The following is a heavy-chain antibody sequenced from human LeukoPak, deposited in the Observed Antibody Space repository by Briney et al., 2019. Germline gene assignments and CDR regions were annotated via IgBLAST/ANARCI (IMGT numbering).Heavy chain of an antibody. Sequence: PSETLSLTCVVYGGSFSDYYWSWVRQPPGKGLEWIGEINHSGSTNYNPSLKSRVTISVDTSKNQFSLKLSSVTAADTAVYYCARLIAAPSGYYNDYWGQGTLVTVSS. CDR3: ARLIAAPSGYYNDY. V-gene: IGHV4-34*01. CDR1: GGSFSDYY. CDR2: INHSGST. D-gene: IGHD3-3*01. J-gene: IGHJ4*02.